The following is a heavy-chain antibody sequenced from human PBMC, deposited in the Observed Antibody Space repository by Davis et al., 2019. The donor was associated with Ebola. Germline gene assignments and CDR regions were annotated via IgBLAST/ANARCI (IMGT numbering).Heavy chain of an antibody. J-gene: IGHJ6*02. Sequence: AASVKVSCKASGGTFSSYAISWVRQAPGQGLEWMGRIIPILGIANYAQKFQGRVTITADESTSTAYMELSSLRSEDTAVYYCARSCSSTSCFYYYYYYGMDVWGQGTTVTVSS. D-gene: IGHD2-2*01. CDR1: GGTFSSYA. V-gene: IGHV1-69*04. CDR3: ARSCSSTSCFYYYYYYGMDV. CDR2: IIPILGIA.